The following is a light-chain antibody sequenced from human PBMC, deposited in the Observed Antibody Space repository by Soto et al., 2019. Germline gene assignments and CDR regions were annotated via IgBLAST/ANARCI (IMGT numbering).Light chain of an antibody. Sequence: EIVMTQSPATLSVSPGERATLSCRASQNIGKKLAWYQQKSGQAPRLLIYGASTRATGVPARCSGSRSGTEFALTISGLQSEDFAVYYCQQYDNWPPWTFGPGTKVDIK. V-gene: IGKV3-15*01. CDR1: QNIGKK. CDR2: GAS. CDR3: QQYDNWPPWT. J-gene: IGKJ1*01.